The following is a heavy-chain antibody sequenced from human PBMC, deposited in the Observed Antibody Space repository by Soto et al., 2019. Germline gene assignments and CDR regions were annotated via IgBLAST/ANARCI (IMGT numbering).Heavy chain of an antibody. Sequence: GGSLRLSCAASGFTFSSYWMSWVRQAPGKGLEWVANIKQDGSEKYYVDSVKGRFTISRDNAKNSLYLQMNSLRAEDTAVYYCARERYCSSTSCYGAGYYYGMDVWGQGTTVTVSS. D-gene: IGHD2-2*01. CDR2: IKQDGSEK. CDR1: GFTFSSYW. CDR3: ARERYCSSTSCYGAGYYYGMDV. J-gene: IGHJ6*02. V-gene: IGHV3-7*01.